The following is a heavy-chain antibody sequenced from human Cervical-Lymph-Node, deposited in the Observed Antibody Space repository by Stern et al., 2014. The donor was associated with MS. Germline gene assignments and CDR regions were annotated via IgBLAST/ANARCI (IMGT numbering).Heavy chain of an antibody. CDR3: ARDGNDEETTVTTY. CDR1: GYMFSDHA. D-gene: IGHD4-17*01. V-gene: IGHV7-4-1*02. J-gene: IGHJ4*02. CDR2: IHTNTGKP. Sequence: VQLVQSGSELKKPGASVKASCKASGYMFSDHALNWVRQAPGQGLEWMGWIHTNTGKPTYAQGFTGRFVFSLDTSVNTAFLEISELKAEDTAVYYCARDGNDEETTVTTYWGQGTLITVSS.